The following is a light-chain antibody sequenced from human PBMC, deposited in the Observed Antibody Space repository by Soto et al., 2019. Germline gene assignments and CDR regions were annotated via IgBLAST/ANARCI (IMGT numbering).Light chain of an antibody. CDR1: QSIGSW. CDR2: KAS. V-gene: IGKV1-5*03. CDR3: QQYGSYSPWT. Sequence: DIQMTHSPSTLSASVGDRVTITCRASQSIGSWLAWYQQKPGKAPKLLIYKASSLESGVPSRFSGSGSGTEFTLTISSLQPEDFESYYCQQYGSYSPWTFGQGTKVEIK. J-gene: IGKJ1*01.